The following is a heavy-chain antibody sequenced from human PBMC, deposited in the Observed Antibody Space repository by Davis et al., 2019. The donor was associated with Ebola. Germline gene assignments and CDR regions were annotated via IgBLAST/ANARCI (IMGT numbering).Heavy chain of an antibody. CDR1: GYTFTGYY. CDR3: ARDGVGSNVDYYYGMDV. J-gene: IGHJ6*02. D-gene: IGHD1-26*01. CDR2: INPNRGGT. Sequence: ASVTVSCKASGYTFTGYYMHWVRQAPGQGLEWMGWINPNRGGTNYAQKFQGRVTMTRDTSISTAYMELSRLRSDDTAVYYGARDGVGSNVDYYYGMDVWGQGTTVTVSS. V-gene: IGHV1-2*02.